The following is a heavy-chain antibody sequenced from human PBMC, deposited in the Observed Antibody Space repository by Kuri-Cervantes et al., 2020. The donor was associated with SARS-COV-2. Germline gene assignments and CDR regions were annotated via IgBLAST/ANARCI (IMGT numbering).Heavy chain of an antibody. Sequence: GESLKISCAASGFTFSGYYMSWIRQAPGKGLEWVGRIKSRTDGGTTDYAAPVKGRFTISRDDSKNTLYLQMNSLKTEDTAVYYCTRSWHTYYFDYWGQGTLVTVSS. D-gene: IGHD6-13*01. CDR1: GFTFSGYY. CDR3: TRSWHTYYFDY. J-gene: IGHJ4*02. CDR2: IKSRTDGGTT. V-gene: IGHV3-15*01.